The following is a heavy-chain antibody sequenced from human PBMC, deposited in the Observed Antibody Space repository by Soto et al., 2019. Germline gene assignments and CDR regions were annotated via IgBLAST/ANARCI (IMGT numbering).Heavy chain of an antibody. D-gene: IGHD3-3*01. J-gene: IGHJ6*03. CDR2: SRSTAYGGTT. CDR1: GFTLGDYA. Sequence: GVSLRSSCTASGFTLGDYAMSCFRQARGKGLEWVGFSRSTAYGGTTEYAASVKGRFTISRDDSKSIAYLQMNSLQTEATAVYYCTGDRVVSVVDVKVLEWDIRTGSYYYYSLDVWGQGTTVTVSS. V-gene: IGHV3-49*03. CDR3: TGDRVVSVVDVKVLEWDIRTGSYYYYSLDV.